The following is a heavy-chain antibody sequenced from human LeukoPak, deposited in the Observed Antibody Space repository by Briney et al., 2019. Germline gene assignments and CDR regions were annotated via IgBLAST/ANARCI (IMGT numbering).Heavy chain of an antibody. J-gene: IGHJ4*02. CDR1: GGSISSYY. Sequence: PSETLSLTCTVSGGSISSYYWSWIRQPPGKGLEWIGYIYYSGSTNYNPSLKSRVTISVDTSKNQFSLKLSSVTAADTAVYYCARHSCSSTSCYIFDYWGQGTLVTVSS. CDR3: ARHSCSSTSCYIFDY. V-gene: IGHV4-59*01. D-gene: IGHD2-2*02. CDR2: IYYSGST.